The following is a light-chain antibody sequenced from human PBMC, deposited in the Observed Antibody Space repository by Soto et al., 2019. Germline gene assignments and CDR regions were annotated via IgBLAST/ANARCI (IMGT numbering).Light chain of an antibody. Sequence: QSALTQPASVSGSPGQSITISCTGTSSDVGVYNYVSWYQQHPGKAPKLMIYEVSNRPSGVSDRFSGSKSGNTASLTISGLQAEDEADYYCGSYTSSSTPYVFGTGTKVTVL. CDR3: GSYTSSSTPYV. CDR2: EVS. V-gene: IGLV2-14*01. CDR1: SSDVGVYNY. J-gene: IGLJ1*01.